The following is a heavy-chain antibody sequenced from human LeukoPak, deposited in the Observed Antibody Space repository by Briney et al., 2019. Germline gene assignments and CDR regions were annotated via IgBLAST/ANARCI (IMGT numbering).Heavy chain of an antibody. D-gene: IGHD3-9*01. V-gene: IGHV4-30-4*01. CDR3: ARVYDILTGYSNEGAFDI. CDR1: GGSFSGYY. CDR2: IYYSGST. Sequence: PSETLSLTCAVYGGSFSGYYWSWIRQPPGKGLEWIGYIYYSGSTYYNPSLKSRVTISVDTSKNQFSLKLSSVTAADTAVYYCARVYDILTGYSNEGAFDIWGQGTMVTVSS. J-gene: IGHJ3*02.